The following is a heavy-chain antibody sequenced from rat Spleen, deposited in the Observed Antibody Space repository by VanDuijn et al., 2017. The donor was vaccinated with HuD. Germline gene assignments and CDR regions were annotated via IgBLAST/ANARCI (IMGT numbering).Heavy chain of an antibody. D-gene: IGHD1-12*02. V-gene: IGHV5S23*01. CDR1: GFTFSNSA. Sequence: EVQLVESGGGLVQPGRSLKLSCAVSGFTFSNSAMAWVRQAPTKGLEWVASITDRGDNTYYRDSVKGRFTISRDNAKSTLYLQMNSLRSEDTATYYCTRVGYYDGSYYYFDYWGQGVMVTVSS. CDR2: ITDRGDNT. CDR3: TRVGYYDGSYYYFDY. J-gene: IGHJ2*01.